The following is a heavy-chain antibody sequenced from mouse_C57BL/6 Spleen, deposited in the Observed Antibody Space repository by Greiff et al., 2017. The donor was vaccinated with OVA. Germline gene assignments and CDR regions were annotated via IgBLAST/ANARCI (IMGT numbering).Heavy chain of an antibody. V-gene: IGHV1-50*01. D-gene: IGHD1-1*01. CDR2: IDPSDSYT. Sequence: VQLQQPGAELVKPGASVKLSCKASGYTFTSYWMQWVKQRPGQGLEWIGEIDPSDSYTNYNQKFKGKATLTVDTSSSTAYMQLSSLTSEDSAVYYCARGNYGSSRFDYWGQGTTLTVSS. CDR1: GYTFTSYW. CDR3: ARGNYGSSRFDY. J-gene: IGHJ2*01.